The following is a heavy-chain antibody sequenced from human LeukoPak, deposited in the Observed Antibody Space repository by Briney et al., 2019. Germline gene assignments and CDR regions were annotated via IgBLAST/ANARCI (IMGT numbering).Heavy chain of an antibody. V-gene: IGHV4-34*01. Sequence: PSETLSLTCAVYGGSFSGYYWSWLRQPPGKGLEWIGEINHSGSTNYNPSLKSRVTISVDTSKNQFSLKLSSVTAADTAVYYCARGGTYYDFWSGYFPSRYYYYGMDVWGQGTTVTVSS. CDR2: INHSGST. D-gene: IGHD3-3*01. CDR1: GGSFSGYY. J-gene: IGHJ6*02. CDR3: ARGGTYYDFWSGYFPSRYYYYGMDV.